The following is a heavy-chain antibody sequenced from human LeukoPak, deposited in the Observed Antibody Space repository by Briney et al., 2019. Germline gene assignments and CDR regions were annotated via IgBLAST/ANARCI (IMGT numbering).Heavy chain of an antibody. CDR2: IWYDGSNK. Sequence: PGGSLRLSCAASGFTFSSYGMHWVHQAPGKGLEWVAVIWYDGSNKYYADSVKGRFTISRDNSKNTLYLQMNSLRAEDTAVYYCARDSSYGSGSYYYYFDYWGQGTLVTVCS. CDR3: ARDSSYGSGSYYYYFDY. J-gene: IGHJ4*02. CDR1: GFTFSSYG. D-gene: IGHD3-10*01. V-gene: IGHV3-33*01.